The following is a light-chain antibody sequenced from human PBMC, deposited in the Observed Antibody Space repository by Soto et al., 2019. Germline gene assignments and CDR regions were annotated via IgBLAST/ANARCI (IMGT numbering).Light chain of an antibody. CDR1: SSDVGNYKY. V-gene: IGLV2-14*01. CDR3: FSYTSSVTYV. J-gene: IGLJ1*01. Sequence: QSVVTQPDSVSGSPGQSITISCTGTSSDVGNYKYVSWYQQHLGKAPKLMIYELSNRPSGASNRFSGSKSGNTASLTISGLQAEDETDYYCFSYTSSVTYVFGTGTKGTVL. CDR2: ELS.